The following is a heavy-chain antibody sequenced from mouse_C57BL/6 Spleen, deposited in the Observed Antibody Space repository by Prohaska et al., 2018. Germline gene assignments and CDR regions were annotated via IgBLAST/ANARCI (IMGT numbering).Heavy chain of an antibody. Sequence: HVQLQQSGPELVKPGSSVKISCQASGYSFTSYYIHWVNQRPGQGLDSFGSIYPRIGNTKYNEKFKGKATLTEETSSSTANMQLSSLTSEDSAVYYCAREGFYAMDYWGQGTPVTVSS. V-gene: IGHV1-66*01. CDR3: AREGFYAMDY. CDR1: GYSFTSYY. CDR2: IYPRIGNT. J-gene: IGHJ4*01.